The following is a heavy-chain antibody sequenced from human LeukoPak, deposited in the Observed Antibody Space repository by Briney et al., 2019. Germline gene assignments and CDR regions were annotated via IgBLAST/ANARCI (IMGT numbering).Heavy chain of an antibody. V-gene: IGHV4-59*01. J-gene: IGHJ4*02. Sequence: KPSETLSLTCTVSGGSISSYYWSWIRQPPGKGLEWIGYIYYSGSTNYNPSLKIRVTISVDTSKNQFSLKLSSVTAADTAVYYCARNYDSSGYYYVGYWGQGTLVTVSS. CDR2: IYYSGST. CDR1: GGSISSYY. D-gene: IGHD3-22*01. CDR3: ARNYDSSGYYYVGY.